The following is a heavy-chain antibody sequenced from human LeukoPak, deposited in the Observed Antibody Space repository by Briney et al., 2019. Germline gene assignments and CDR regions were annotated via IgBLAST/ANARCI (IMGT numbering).Heavy chain of an antibody. Sequence: SETLSLTCTVSGGSISSYYRSWIRQPPGKGLEWIGYIYYSGSTNYNPSLKSRVTISVDMSKNQFSLKLSSVTAADTAVYYCARMSGYDPDYWGQGTLVTVSS. J-gene: IGHJ4*02. CDR2: IYYSGST. V-gene: IGHV4-59*01. CDR3: ARMSGYDPDY. CDR1: GGSISSYY. D-gene: IGHD5-12*01.